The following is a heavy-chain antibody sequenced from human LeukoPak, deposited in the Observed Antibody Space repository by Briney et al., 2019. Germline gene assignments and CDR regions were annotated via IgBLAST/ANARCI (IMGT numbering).Heavy chain of an antibody. CDR1: GFTFSSYA. V-gene: IGHV3-23*01. Sequence: GGSLRLSCAPSGFTFSSYAMSWVRQAPGKGLEWVSAISTSGDNTYYADSVKGRFTISRDNSKNTLYLQMNSLRAEDTAVYYCAQGKDDFWGQGTLVTVSS. CDR2: ISTSGDNT. J-gene: IGHJ4*02. CDR3: AQGKDDF.